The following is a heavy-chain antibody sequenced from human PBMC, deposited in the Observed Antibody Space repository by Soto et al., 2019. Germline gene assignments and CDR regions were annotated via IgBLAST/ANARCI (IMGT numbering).Heavy chain of an antibody. D-gene: IGHD3-22*01. CDR1: GFTFSSYA. Sequence: QVQLVESGGGVVQPGRSLRLSCAASGFTFSSYAMHWVRQAPGKGLEWVAVISYDGSNKYYADSVKGRFTISRDNSKNTLYLQMNSLRAEDTAVYYCARGELYYYDSSGYYYYYYGMDVWGQGTTVTVSS. V-gene: IGHV3-30-3*01. CDR2: ISYDGSNK. CDR3: ARGELYYYDSSGYYYYYYGMDV. J-gene: IGHJ6*02.